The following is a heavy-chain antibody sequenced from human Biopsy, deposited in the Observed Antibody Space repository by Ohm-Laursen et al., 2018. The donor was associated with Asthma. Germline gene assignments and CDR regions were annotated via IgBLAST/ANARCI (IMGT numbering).Heavy chain of an antibody. Sequence: AASVKVSCKASGYTFIHFAIHWVRQAPGQRLEWMGWINAGDGNTKYSQKFQGRVTITRDTSASTAYMYLRSLRSEDTAMYYCTRTYYDFLTGQVNDAFALWGQGTMVTVSS. V-gene: IGHV1-3*01. D-gene: IGHD3-9*01. CDR3: TRTYYDFLTGQVNDAFAL. J-gene: IGHJ3*01. CDR1: GYTFIHFA. CDR2: INAGDGNT.